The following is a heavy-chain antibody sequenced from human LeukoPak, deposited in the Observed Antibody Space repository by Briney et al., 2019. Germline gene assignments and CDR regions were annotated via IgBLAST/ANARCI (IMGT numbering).Heavy chain of an antibody. D-gene: IGHD5-18*01. V-gene: IGHV3-9*01. CDR1: GFTFADYA. CDR3: GRGYNYGYIFGYFDY. CDR2: ISWNSGNI. J-gene: IGHJ4*02. Sequence: GGSLRLSCAASGFTFADYAMHWVRQTPGKGLEWVSGISWNSGNIDYADSVKGRFTISRDNAKNSLYLQMNSLRAEDTALYAKGRGYNYGYIFGYFDYWGQGTLVTVSS.